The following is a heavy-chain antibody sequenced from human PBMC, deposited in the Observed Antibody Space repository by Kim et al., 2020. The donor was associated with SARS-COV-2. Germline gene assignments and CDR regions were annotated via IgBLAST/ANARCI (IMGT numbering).Heavy chain of an antibody. V-gene: IGHV3-21*01. CDR1: GFTFSSYS. CDR3: TSGTFLGYCSGDSWPSDY. Sequence: GGSLRLSCAASGFTFSSYSMNWVRQAPGKGLEWVSSISSSSSNIYYADAVKGRFTISRDNAKNSLSLQMHSLRAEDTAVYYCTSGTFLGYCSGDSWPSDYWGQGTLVTVSS. J-gene: IGHJ4*02. D-gene: IGHD2-15*01. CDR2: ISSSSSNI.